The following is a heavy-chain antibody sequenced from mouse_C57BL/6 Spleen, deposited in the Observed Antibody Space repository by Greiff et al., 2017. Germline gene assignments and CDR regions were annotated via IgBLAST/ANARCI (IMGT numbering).Heavy chain of an antibody. CDR2: IDPSDSET. V-gene: IGHV1-52*01. CDR3: ARQDGYCSAWFAY. D-gene: IGHD2-3*01. CDR1: GYTFTSYW. J-gene: IGHJ3*01. Sequence: VQLQQSGAELVRPGSSVKLSCKASGYTFTSYWMHWVKQRPIQGLEWIGNIDPSDSETNYNQKFKDKATLTVDKSSSTAYMQLSSLTSEDSAVYYCARQDGYCSAWFAYWGQGTLVTVSA.